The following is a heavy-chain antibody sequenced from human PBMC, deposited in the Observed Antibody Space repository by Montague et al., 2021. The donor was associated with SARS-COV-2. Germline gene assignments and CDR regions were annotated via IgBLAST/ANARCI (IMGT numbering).Heavy chain of an antibody. CDR2: IKQDGSER. Sequence: SLTLSCAASGFPFSAYWMSWVRQAPGKGLEWVANIKQDGSERYYVDSVKGRFTIPRDNAKKSLYLQMNSLRAEDTAVYYCARDGLTTVTTYYFDHWGQGTLVTVSS. CDR3: ARDGLTTVTTYYFDH. V-gene: IGHV3-7*01. D-gene: IGHD4-17*01. CDR1: GFPFSAYW. J-gene: IGHJ4*02.